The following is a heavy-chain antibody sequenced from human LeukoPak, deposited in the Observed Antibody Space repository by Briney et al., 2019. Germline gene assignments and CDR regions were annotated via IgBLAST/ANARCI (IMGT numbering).Heavy chain of an antibody. CDR1: GFTFSEHS. J-gene: IGHJ5*02. D-gene: IGHD2-15*01. CDR2: IKRDGSNT. Sequence: GGSLRLSCEASGFTFSEHSMSWVRRAPGKGLEWVSTIKRDGSNTYYTDSVEGRFTISRDNSKNTLYLEMNTLRAEDTAVYYCAKGGYASCFDPWGQGTQVTVSS. CDR3: AKGGYASCFDP. V-gene: IGHV3-23*05.